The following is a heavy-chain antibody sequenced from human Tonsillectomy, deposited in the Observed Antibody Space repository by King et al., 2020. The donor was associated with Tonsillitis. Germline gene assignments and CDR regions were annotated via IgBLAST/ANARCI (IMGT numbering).Heavy chain of an antibody. V-gene: IGHV3-30*04. D-gene: IGHD2-15*01. CDR3: ARDRLVADDAFDI. CDR1: GFTFSNYA. Sequence: VQLVESGGGVVQPGRSLRLSCAASGFTFSNYAMHWVRQAPGKGLDWVTVISYDGSDKYYVDSVRGRFTISSDNSKNTLYLQMNSLRAEDTAVYYCARDRLVADDAFDIWGQGTMVTVSS. CDR2: ISYDGSDK. J-gene: IGHJ3*02.